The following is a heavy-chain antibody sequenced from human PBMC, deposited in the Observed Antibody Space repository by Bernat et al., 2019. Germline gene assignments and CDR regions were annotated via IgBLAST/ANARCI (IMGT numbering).Heavy chain of an antibody. V-gene: IGHV4-34*01. CDR3: ARGRSKAYYYCYYMDV. CDR2: INHSGST. J-gene: IGHJ6*03. Sequence: QVQLQQWGAGLLKPSETLSLTCAVYGGSFSGYYWSWIRQPPGKGLEWIGEINHSGSTNYNPSLKSRVTISVDTSKNQFSLKLSSVTAADTAVYYCARGRSKAYYYCYYMDVWGQGTTVTVSS. CDR1: GGSFSGYY.